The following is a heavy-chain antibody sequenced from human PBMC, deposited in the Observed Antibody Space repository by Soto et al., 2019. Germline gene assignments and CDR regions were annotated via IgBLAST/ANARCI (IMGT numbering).Heavy chain of an antibody. D-gene: IGHD6-13*01. CDR2: IYYSGST. CDR1: GGSISSYY. Sequence: PSETLSLTCTVSGGSISSYYWSWIRQPPGKGLEWIGYIYYSGSTNYNPSLKSRVTISVDTSKNQFSLKLSSVTAVDTAVYYCARYRIAAAGTRWFDPWGQGTLVTVSS. V-gene: IGHV4-59*01. J-gene: IGHJ5*02. CDR3: ARYRIAAAGTRWFDP.